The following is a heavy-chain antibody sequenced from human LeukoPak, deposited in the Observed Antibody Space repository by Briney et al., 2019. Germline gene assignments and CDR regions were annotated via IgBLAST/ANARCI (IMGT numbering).Heavy chain of an antibody. CDR2: ISSSSSYI. D-gene: IGHD3-10*01. Sequence: GGSLRLSCAASGFTFSSYSMNWVRQAPGKGLEWVSSISSSSSYIYYADSVKGRFTISRDNAKNSLYLQMNSLRAEDTAVYYCARDPITMVRGVTDYWGQGTLVTVSS. V-gene: IGHV3-21*01. CDR3: ARDPITMVRGVTDY. J-gene: IGHJ4*02. CDR1: GFTFSSYS.